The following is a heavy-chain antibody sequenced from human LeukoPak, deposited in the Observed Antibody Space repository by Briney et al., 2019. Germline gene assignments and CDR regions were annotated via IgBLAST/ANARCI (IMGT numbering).Heavy chain of an antibody. J-gene: IGHJ5*02. Sequence: ASVKVSCKASGYTFTSYGISWVRRAPGQGLEWVGWISAYNGNTNYAQKLQGRVTMTTDTSTSTAYMELRSLRSDDTAVYYCAREGDDILTGFNNWFDPWGQGTLVTVSS. CDR2: ISAYNGNT. D-gene: IGHD3-9*01. V-gene: IGHV1-18*01. CDR3: AREGDDILTGFNNWFDP. CDR1: GYTFTSYG.